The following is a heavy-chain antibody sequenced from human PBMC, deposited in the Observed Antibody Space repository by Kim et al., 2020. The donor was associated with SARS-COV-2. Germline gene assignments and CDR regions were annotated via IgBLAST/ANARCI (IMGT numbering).Heavy chain of an antibody. CDR3: GTRKTGY. J-gene: IGHJ4*02. V-gene: IGHV1-3*01. Sequence: ASVKVSCKASGYTFTTNYMHWVRQAPGQRLEWMGWIHGGNGDTKYSQNFQGRVTLTRDTSASTAYMELSSLSSEDTAVYCCGTRKTGYWGQGTLVTVSS. D-gene: IGHD2-2*01. CDR1: GYTFTTNY. CDR2: IHGGNGDT.